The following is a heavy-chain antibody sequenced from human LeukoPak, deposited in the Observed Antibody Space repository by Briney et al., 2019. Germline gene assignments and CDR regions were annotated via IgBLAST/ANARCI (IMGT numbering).Heavy chain of an antibody. CDR2: IYYSGST. Sequence: PSETLSLTCAVYGGSFSGYYWSWIRQPPGKGLEWIGYIYYSGSTNYNPSLKSRVTISVDTSKNQFSLKLSSVTAADTAVYYCARARSAYYDSSGYPHNWFDPWGQGTLVTVSS. CDR3: ARARSAYYDSSGYPHNWFDP. J-gene: IGHJ5*02. CDR1: GGSFSGYY. V-gene: IGHV4-59*01. D-gene: IGHD3-22*01.